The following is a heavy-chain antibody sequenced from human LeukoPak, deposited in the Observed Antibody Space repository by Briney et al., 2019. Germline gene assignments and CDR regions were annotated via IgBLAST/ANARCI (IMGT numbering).Heavy chain of an antibody. CDR2: ISAYNGNT. CDR1: GYTFTSYG. CDR3: ARVSNSGWYLLNAFDI. Sequence: ASVKVSCKASGYTFTSYGISWVRQAPGQGLEWMGWISAYNGNTNYAQKLQGRVTMTTDTSTSTAYMELRSLRSDDTAVYYCARVSNSGWYLLNAFDIWGQGTMVTVSS. D-gene: IGHD6-19*01. V-gene: IGHV1-18*01. J-gene: IGHJ3*02.